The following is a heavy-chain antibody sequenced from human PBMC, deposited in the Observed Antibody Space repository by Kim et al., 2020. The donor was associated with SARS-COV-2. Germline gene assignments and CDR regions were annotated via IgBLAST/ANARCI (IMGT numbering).Heavy chain of an antibody. V-gene: IGHV3-48*03. CDR2: ISSSGSTI. Sequence: GGSLRLSCAASGFTFSSYEMNWVRQAPGKGLEWVSYISSSGSTIYYAYSVKGRSTISRDNDKNPLYLQMNSLRAEDTAVYYCAGEDALDIWGLGTMVTVS. CDR3: AGEDALDI. CDR1: GFTFSSYE. J-gene: IGHJ3*02.